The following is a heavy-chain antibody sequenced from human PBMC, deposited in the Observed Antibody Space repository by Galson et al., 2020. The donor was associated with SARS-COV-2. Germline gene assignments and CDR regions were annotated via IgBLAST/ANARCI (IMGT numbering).Heavy chain of an antibody. CDR3: ARGDGIVVNYYYGMDV. V-gene: IGHV1-2*04. J-gene: IGHJ6*02. Sequence: ASVKVSCKASGYTFTGYYMHWVRQDPGQGLEWMGWINPNSGGTNYAQKFQGWVTMTRDTSISTAYMELSRLRSDDTAVYYCARGDGIVVNYYYGMDVWGQGTTVTVSS. D-gene: IGHD3-22*01. CDR2: INPNSGGT. CDR1: GYTFTGYY.